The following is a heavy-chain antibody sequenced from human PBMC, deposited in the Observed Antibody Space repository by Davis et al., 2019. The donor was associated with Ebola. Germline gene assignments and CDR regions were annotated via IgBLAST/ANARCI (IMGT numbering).Heavy chain of an antibody. J-gene: IGHJ4*02. CDR2: VSGSGGRT. D-gene: IGHD3-22*01. CDR3: AKALYDTTGYYPFDY. Sequence: GESLKISCAASGFTFSSYAMSWVRQAPGKGLEWVSGVSGSGGRTFYADSAKARFTISRDNAKNTLYLQMNSLRAEDTAVYYCAKALYDTTGYYPFDYWGQGTLVTVSS. CDR1: GFTFSSYA. V-gene: IGHV3-23*01.